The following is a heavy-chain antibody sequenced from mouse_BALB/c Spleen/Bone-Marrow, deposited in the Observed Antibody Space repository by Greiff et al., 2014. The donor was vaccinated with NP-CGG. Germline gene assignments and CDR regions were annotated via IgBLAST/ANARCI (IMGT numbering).Heavy chain of an antibody. CDR1: GYTFTSYY. CDR2: INPSNGGT. D-gene: IGHD5-1*01. V-gene: IGHV1S81*02. J-gene: IGHJ4*01. Sequence: QVQLQQSEAELVKPGASVKLSCKASGYTFTSYYMYWVKQRPGQGLEWIGEINPSNGGTNFNEKFKSRATLTVDKSSSTAYMQLSSLTSEDSAVYYCTRLPHWGQGTSVTVSS. CDR3: TRLPH.